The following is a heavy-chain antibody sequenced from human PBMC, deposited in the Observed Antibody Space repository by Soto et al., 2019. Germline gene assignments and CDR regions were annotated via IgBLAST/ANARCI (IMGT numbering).Heavy chain of an antibody. D-gene: IGHD4-17*01. CDR1: GFTFSSYA. J-gene: IGHJ4*02. CDR2: ISGSGGST. Sequence: EVQLLESGGGLVQPGGSLRLSCAASGFTFSSYAMSWVRQAPGKGLEWVSAISGSGGSTYYADSVKGRFTISRDNSKNPLYLQMNSLRAEDTAVYYCAKSQAYLRWMDYWGQGTLVTVSS. CDR3: AKSQAYLRWMDY. V-gene: IGHV3-23*01.